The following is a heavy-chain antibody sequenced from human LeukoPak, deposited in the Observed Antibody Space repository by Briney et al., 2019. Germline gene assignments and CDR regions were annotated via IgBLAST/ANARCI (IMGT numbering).Heavy chain of an antibody. CDR2: IKQDGTER. V-gene: IGHV3-7*01. D-gene: IGHD6-13*01. Sequence: GGSLRLSCAASGFTFSRYWMSWVRQAPGKGLEWVANIKQDGTERNLVDSVKGRFTISRDNAKNSLYLQMNSLRAEDTAVYYCARGGSSTLSHWGQGSLVTVSS. CDR1: GFTFSRYW. J-gene: IGHJ4*02. CDR3: ARGGSSTLSH.